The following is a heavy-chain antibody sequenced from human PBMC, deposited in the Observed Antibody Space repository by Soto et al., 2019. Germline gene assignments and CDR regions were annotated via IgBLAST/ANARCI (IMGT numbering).Heavy chain of an antibody. D-gene: IGHD3-22*01. Sequence: QVQLVQSGAEVKKPGSSVKVSCKASGGTFSSYAISWVRQAPGQGLEWMGGIIPIFGTANYAQKFQGRVTITADKSTSTAYMELSSLRCEDTAVYYCASKTGLDYYDSSGYLLRGFYGMDVWGEGTTVTVS. V-gene: IGHV1-69*06. CDR1: GGTFSSYA. J-gene: IGHJ6*02. CDR2: IIPIFGTA. CDR3: ASKTGLDYYDSSGYLLRGFYGMDV.